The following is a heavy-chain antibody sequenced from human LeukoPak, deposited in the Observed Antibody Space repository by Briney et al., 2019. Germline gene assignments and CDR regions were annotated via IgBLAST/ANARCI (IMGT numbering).Heavy chain of an antibody. CDR2: IIPIFDTA. Sequence: PEASVKVSCKASGGTFSGYAISWVRQAPGQGLEWMGGIIPIFDTANYAQKFQGRVTITADESTSTAYMELSSLRSEDTAVYYCASIVVPAAIGIYYYYYYMDVWGKGTTVTVSS. J-gene: IGHJ6*03. V-gene: IGHV1-69*13. CDR1: GGTFSGYA. CDR3: ASIVVPAAIGIYYYYYYMDV. D-gene: IGHD2-2*01.